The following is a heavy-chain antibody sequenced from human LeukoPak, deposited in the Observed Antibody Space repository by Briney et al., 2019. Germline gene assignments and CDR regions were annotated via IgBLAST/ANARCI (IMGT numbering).Heavy chain of an antibody. CDR2: ISGSGGST. D-gene: IGHD6-6*01. CDR3: ARGYSSSSWSLFDY. J-gene: IGHJ4*02. Sequence: PGGSLRLSCAASGFTFSSYAMSWVLQAPGKGLEWVSAISGSGGSTYYADSVKGRFTISRDNSKNTLYLQMNSLRAEDTAVYHCARGYSSSSWSLFDYWGQGTLVTVSS. CDR1: GFTFSSYA. V-gene: IGHV3-23*01.